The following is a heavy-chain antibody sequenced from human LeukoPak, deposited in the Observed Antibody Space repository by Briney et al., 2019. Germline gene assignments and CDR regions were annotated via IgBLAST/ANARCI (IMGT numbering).Heavy chain of an antibody. CDR1: GFIFNNHA. CDR3: AKDRPSYYYDSSGYYLA. Sequence: GGSLRLSCAASGFIFNNHAMTWVRQAPGKGLEWVSAISGSGGSTYYADSVKGRFTISRDNSKNTLYLQMNSLRAEDTAVYYCAKDRPSYYYDSSGYYLAWGQGTLVTVSS. D-gene: IGHD3-22*01. V-gene: IGHV3-23*01. J-gene: IGHJ5*02. CDR2: ISGSGGST.